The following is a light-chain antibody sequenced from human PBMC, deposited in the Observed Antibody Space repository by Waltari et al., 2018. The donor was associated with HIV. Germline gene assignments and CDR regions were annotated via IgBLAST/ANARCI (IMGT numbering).Light chain of an antibody. CDR2: GAS. Sequence: EIVLTQSPGTLSLSPGERATPFCRASESVTSSYLAWYQQKPGQAPRLLIYGASSRATGIPDRFSGSGSGTDFTLTISRLEPEDFAVYYCQQSGTSRRTFGQGTKVEIK. V-gene: IGKV3-20*01. CDR3: QQSGTSRRT. J-gene: IGKJ1*01. CDR1: ESVTSSY.